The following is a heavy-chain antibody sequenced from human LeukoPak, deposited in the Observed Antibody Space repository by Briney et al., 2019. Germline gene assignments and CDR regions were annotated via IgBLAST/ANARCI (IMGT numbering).Heavy chain of an antibody. CDR1: GFTFSSYW. J-gene: IGHJ3*02. D-gene: IGHD3-10*01. CDR2: IKQDGSEK. CDR3: ARVELLWFGELLSTRPDAFDI. Sequence: GGSLRLSCAASGFTFSSYWMSWVRQAPGKGLEWVANIKQDGSEKYYVDSVKGRFTISRDNAKNSLYLQMNSLRAEGTAVYYCARVELLWFGELLSTRPDAFDIWGQGTMVTVSS. V-gene: IGHV3-7*01.